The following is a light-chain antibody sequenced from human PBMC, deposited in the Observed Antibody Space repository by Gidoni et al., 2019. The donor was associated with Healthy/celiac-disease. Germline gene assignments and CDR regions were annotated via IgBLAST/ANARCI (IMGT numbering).Light chain of an antibody. CDR3: QQYYSTPWT. CDR2: WAS. J-gene: IGKJ1*01. V-gene: IGKV4-1*01. Sequence: DIVMTQSPDSLAVSLGERATINCKPSQSVLYSSNNKNYLAWYQQKPGQPPKLLIYWASTRESGVPDRFSGSGSGKDFTLTISSLQAEDVAVYYCQQYYSTPWTFGQGTKVEIK. CDR1: QSVLYSSNNKNY.